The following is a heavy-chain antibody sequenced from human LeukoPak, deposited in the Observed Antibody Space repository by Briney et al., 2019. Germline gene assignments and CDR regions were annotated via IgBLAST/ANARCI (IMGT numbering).Heavy chain of an antibody. J-gene: IGHJ4*02. D-gene: IGHD2-21*02. CDR3: ARDAPYCGGDCYNY. CDR1: GFTFSSHW. Sequence: QPGGSLRLSCAASGFTFSSHWMYWVRQAPGKGLVWVSRISSDGSSSSYADSVKGRFTISRDNAKNSLYLQMNSLRDEDTAVYYCARDAPYCGGDCYNYWGQGTLVTVSS. CDR2: ISSDGSSS. V-gene: IGHV3-74*01.